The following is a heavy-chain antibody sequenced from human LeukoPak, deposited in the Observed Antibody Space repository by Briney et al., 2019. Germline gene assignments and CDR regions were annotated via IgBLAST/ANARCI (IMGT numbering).Heavy chain of an antibody. Sequence: SETLSLTCAVSGYSISSGYYWGWIRQPPGKGLEWIGSIYTSGSTNYNPSLKSRVTMSVDTSKNQFSLKLSSVTAADTAVYYCARGRYYDSSGYYGNYFDYWGQGTLVTVSS. D-gene: IGHD3-22*01. V-gene: IGHV4-38-2*01. CDR1: GYSISSGYY. CDR2: IYTSGST. J-gene: IGHJ4*02. CDR3: ARGRYYDSSGYYGNYFDY.